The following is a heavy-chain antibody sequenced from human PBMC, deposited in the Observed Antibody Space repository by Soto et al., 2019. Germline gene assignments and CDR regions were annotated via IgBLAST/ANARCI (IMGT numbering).Heavy chain of an antibody. Sequence: QVQLVESGGGVVQPGRSPRLSCAASGFTFSSSGLHWVRQAPGKGLEWVAVIWIDGSNKYYADSVKGRFTISRDNSKNTLYLQMNSLGAEDTALYYCARDRGTIAARGMDVWGQGTTVTVSS. CDR2: IWIDGSNK. V-gene: IGHV3-33*01. J-gene: IGHJ6*02. D-gene: IGHD6-13*01. CDR1: GFTFSSSG. CDR3: ARDRGTIAARGMDV.